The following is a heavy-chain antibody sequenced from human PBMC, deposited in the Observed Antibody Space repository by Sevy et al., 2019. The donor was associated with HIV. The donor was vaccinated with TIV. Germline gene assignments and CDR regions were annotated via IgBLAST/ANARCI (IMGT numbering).Heavy chain of an antibody. Sequence: SQTLSLTCAISGDSVSSNSAAWNWIRQSPSSGLEWLGRTYYRSKWYNDYAVSVKSRITINPDTSKNQFSLQLNSVTPEDTAVYYCARGGYDILTGFETDDAFDIWGQGTMVTVSS. CDR2: TYYRSKWYN. D-gene: IGHD3-9*01. J-gene: IGHJ3*02. V-gene: IGHV6-1*01. CDR3: ARGGYDILTGFETDDAFDI. CDR1: GDSVSSNSAA.